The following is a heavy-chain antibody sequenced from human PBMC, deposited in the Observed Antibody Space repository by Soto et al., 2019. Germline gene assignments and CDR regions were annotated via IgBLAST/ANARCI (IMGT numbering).Heavy chain of an antibody. CDR3: ARDDKDKYGDDGGGFGC. V-gene: IGHV3-33*01. D-gene: IGHD4-17*01. J-gene: IGHJ4*02. CDR2: IWYDGSNK. CDR1: GFTFSSYG. Sequence: QVQLVESGGGVVQPGTSLRLSCAASGFTFSSYGMHWVRQAPGKGLEWVAVIWYDGSNKYYADSVKGRFTISRDNSKNTLYLQMNSRGAEDTAVYYWARDDKDKYGDDGGGFGCWGQGTLVTVSS.